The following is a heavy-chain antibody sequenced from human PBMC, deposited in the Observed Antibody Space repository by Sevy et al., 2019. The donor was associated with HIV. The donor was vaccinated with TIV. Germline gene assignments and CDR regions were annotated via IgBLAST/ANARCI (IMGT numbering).Heavy chain of an antibody. CDR3: VRDKLGYTDGYASV. CDR1: GFTFSNYW. D-gene: IGHD3-16*01. J-gene: IGHJ4*02. V-gene: IGHV3-74*01. CDR2: ITRDGSST. Sequence: GGSLRLSCATSGFTFSNYWMHWVRLLPGKGLEWVSRITRDGSSTSYADSVKGRFTISRNNAKNTLHLQMIRLRAEDSALYYCVRDKLGYTDGYASVWGQGSLVTVSS.